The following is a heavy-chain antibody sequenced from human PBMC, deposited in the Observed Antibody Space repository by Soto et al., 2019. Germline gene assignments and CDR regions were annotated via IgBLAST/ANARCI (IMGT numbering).Heavy chain of an antibody. V-gene: IGHV4-34*01. J-gene: IGHJ4*02. CDR1: GGSFSGYY. Sequence: PSETLSLTCAVYGGSFSGYYWSWIRQPPGKGLEWIGEINHSGSTNYNPSLKSRVTISVDTSKNQFSLKLSSVTAADTAVYYCARYPLGSGGYYPPFDYWGQGTLVTVSS. CDR2: INHSGST. D-gene: IGHD3-10*01. CDR3: ARYPLGSGGYYPPFDY.